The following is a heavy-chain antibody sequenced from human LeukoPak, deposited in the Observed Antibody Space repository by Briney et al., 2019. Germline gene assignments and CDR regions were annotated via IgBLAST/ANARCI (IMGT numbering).Heavy chain of an antibody. Sequence: TGGSLRLSCLASGFTFSNYAMNWVRQAPGKGLEWVSYINSNSQTIYYADSVKGRFTISRDNAKNSLYLQMNSLRADDSALYYCTGDWGNYDSIYWGQGTPVTVSS. D-gene: IGHD3-22*01. CDR3: TGDWGNYDSIY. CDR2: INSNSQTI. CDR1: GFTFSNYA. V-gene: IGHV3-48*04. J-gene: IGHJ4*02.